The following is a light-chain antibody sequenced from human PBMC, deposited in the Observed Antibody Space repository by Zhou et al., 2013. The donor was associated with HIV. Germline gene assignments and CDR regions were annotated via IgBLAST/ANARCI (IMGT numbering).Light chain of an antibody. CDR1: QGIGDY. CDR3: QQSYSSPLT. Sequence: DIQMTQSPSSLSASVGDRVTITCRASQGIGDYLAWYQQKPGKVPKVLIFSASTLQSGVPSRFSGSRSGTDFTLTISSLQPEDFATYYCQQSYSSPLTFGGGTKVEIK. CDR2: SAS. V-gene: IGKV1-27*01. J-gene: IGKJ4*01.